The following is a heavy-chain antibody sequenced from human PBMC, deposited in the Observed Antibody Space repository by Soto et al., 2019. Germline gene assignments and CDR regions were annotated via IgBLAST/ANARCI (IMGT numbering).Heavy chain of an antibody. D-gene: IGHD3-3*01. V-gene: IGHV3-15*07. CDR1: GFTFTNAW. CDR2: IKSKTDGGTT. Sequence: GGSLRLSCAASGFTFTNAWINWVRQAPGKGLEWVGRIKSKTDGGTTDYAEPVKGRFAISRDDSNNMVYLQMNSLKTEDTAVYYCTRSYYDFWSGYYGPDYYYYYMDVWGKGTTVTVS. CDR3: TRSYYDFWSGYYGPDYYYYYMDV. J-gene: IGHJ6*03.